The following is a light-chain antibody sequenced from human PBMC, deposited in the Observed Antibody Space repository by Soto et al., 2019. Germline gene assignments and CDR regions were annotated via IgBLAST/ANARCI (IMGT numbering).Light chain of an antibody. CDR1: SSDIGASTF. V-gene: IGLV2-14*03. CDR3: SSARRDNTWV. Sequence: QSALTQPASVSESPGQSITISCTGTSSDIGASTFVSWYQQHPGKAPKLLIYEVSNRPSGISNRFSGSKSANTASLTISGLQDEDEADYYCSSARRDNTWVFGGGTKLTVL. CDR2: EVS. J-gene: IGLJ3*02.